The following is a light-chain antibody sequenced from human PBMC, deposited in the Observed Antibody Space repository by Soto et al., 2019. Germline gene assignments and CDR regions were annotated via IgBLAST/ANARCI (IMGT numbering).Light chain of an antibody. CDR2: DNV. J-gene: IGLJ3*02. CDR1: NTNVGSNP. V-gene: IGLV1-44*01. CDR3: AALDDSLNAWV. Sequence: QSVLTQPPSASGTPGQRVTISCSTSNTNVGSNPVNWYQQLPGMAPKLTIYDNVERPSGVPDRFSGSRSGIAASLAISGLQSEDEADYNCAALDDSLNAWVIGGGTKLTVL.